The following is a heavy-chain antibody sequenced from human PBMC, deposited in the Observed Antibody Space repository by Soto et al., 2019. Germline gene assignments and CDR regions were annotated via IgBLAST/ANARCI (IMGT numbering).Heavy chain of an antibody. V-gene: IGHV1-18*01. J-gene: IGHJ6*02. CDR2: INGYTGNT. D-gene: IGHD3-16*01. CDR3: ARSWVTGKGGIDV. CDR1: CYTFTSYG. Sequence: QVQLVQSGAEVKKPGASVKVSCKASCYTFTSYGLSWVRQAPGQGLEWMGWINGYTGNTNYAQKFQGRVTMTTDTSTNTAYLDLWTLISDDTAVYYCARSWVTGKGGIDVWGQGTTVTVSS.